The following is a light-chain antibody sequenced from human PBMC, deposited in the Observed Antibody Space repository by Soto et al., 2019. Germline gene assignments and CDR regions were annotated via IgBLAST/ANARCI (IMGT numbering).Light chain of an antibody. Sequence: EIVLTQSPGTLSLSPGEGDTLSCRASQSVSSNSLAWYQQKPGQALRLLIYGASTRATGIPDRFSGSGSGTDFPLTINKLEPEDFAVYDCQQYGSSPLSFGGGTKVEIK. CDR1: QSVSSNS. V-gene: IGKV3-20*01. CDR2: GAS. J-gene: IGKJ4*01. CDR3: QQYGSSPLS.